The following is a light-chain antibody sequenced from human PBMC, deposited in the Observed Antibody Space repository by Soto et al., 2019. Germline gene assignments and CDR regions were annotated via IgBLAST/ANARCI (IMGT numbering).Light chain of an antibody. V-gene: IGKV3-15*01. J-gene: IGKJ1*01. CDR2: GAS. CDR1: QSVGSN. CDR3: QHYNNWPPWT. Sequence: EIVMTQSPGTLSVSPGERATLSCRVSQSVGSNLAWYQQKPGQAPRLLIYGASTRATGIPVRFTGSGSGTEFTLTISSLQSEDFAVYYCQHYNNWPPWTFGRGTKVESK.